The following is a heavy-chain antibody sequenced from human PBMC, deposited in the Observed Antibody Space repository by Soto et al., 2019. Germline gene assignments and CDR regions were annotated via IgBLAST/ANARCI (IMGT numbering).Heavy chain of an antibody. CDR1: GDSISSSNYF. D-gene: IGHD4-17*01. Sequence: SETLSLTCTVSGDSISSSNYFWGWIRQPPGKGLEWIGTIYYSGNTYYSPSLRSRVTISVDTSKNQFSLKLSSVTAADTAVYYCARHKIGSYGDYFDYWGQGTLVTVSS. J-gene: IGHJ4*02. V-gene: IGHV4-39*01. CDR2: IYYSGNT. CDR3: ARHKIGSYGDYFDY.